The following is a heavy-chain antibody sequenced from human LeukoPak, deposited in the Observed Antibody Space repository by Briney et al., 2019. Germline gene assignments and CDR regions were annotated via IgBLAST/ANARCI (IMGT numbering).Heavy chain of an antibody. D-gene: IGHD3-16*01. V-gene: IGHV3-23*01. Sequence: PGGSLRLSCAASGFTLSNYWMTWVRQAPGKGLEWVSSISGSGGTTHYADSVKGRFTISRDNPKNTLYLQMHSLRAEDTALYYCAKSHYNLGNWSPFDPWGQGTLVTVSS. CDR3: AKSHYNLGNWSPFDP. J-gene: IGHJ5*02. CDR1: GFTLSNYW. CDR2: ISGSGGTT.